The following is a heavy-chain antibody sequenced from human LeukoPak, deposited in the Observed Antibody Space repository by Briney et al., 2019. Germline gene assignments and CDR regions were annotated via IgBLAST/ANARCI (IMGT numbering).Heavy chain of an antibody. CDR1: GYTFTGYH. D-gene: IGHD2-15*01. Sequence: ASVKVSCKASGYTFTGYHMHWVRQAPGQGLEWMGWINPNSGGTNYAQKFQGRVTMTRDTSISTAYMELSRLRSDDTAVYYCARPRVRYCSGGSCYPLGYRGQGTLVTVSS. CDR3: ARPRVRYCSGGSCYPLGY. J-gene: IGHJ4*02. V-gene: IGHV1-2*02. CDR2: INPNSGGT.